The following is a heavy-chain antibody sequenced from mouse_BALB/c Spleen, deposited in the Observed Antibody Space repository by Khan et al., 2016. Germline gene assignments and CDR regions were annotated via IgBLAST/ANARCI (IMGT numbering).Heavy chain of an antibody. CDR1: GYTLANYG. CDR3: ARDFGNYGYFDV. J-gene: IGHJ1*01. CDR2: ITTYTGAT. D-gene: IGHD2-1*01. Sequence: QIQLVQSGPELKKPGETVKISCKASGYTLANYGVIWVKQAPGKGLKWMVWITTYTGATIYTDDFKGRFAFSLETSANIVYLEINNLKNEDTATYFCARDFGNYGYFDVWGAGTTVTVSS. V-gene: IGHV9-3-1*01.